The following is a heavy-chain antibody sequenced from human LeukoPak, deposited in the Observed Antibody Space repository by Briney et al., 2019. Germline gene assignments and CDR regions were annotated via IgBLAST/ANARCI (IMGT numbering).Heavy chain of an antibody. CDR2: ISYDGSNK. Sequence: PGGSLRLSCAASGFTFSSYAMHWVRQAPGKGLGWVAVISYDGSNKYYADSVKGRFTISRDNSKNTLYLQMNSLRAEDTAVYYCARVRAVVPAVPDYYYYYGMDVWGQGTSVTVSS. CDR3: ARVRAVVPAVPDYYYYYGMDV. J-gene: IGHJ6*02. CDR1: GFTFSSYA. V-gene: IGHV3-30*04. D-gene: IGHD2-2*01.